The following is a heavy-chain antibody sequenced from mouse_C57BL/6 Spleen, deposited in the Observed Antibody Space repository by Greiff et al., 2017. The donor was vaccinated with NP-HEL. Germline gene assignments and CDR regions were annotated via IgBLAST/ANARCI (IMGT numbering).Heavy chain of an antibody. J-gene: IGHJ4*01. CDR2: IRSKSNNYAT. Sequence: EVKLMESGGGLVQPKGSLKLSCAASGFSFNTYAMNWVRQAPGKGLEWVARIRSKSNNYATYYADSVKDRFTISRDDSESMLYLQMNNLKTEDTAMYYCVRGDYYGSSSYYYAMDYWGQGTSVTVSS. CDR1: GFSFNTYA. V-gene: IGHV10-1*01. CDR3: VRGDYYGSSSYYYAMDY. D-gene: IGHD1-1*01.